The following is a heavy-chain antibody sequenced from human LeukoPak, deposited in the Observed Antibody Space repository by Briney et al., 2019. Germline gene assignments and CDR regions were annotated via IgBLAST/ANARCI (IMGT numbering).Heavy chain of an antibody. J-gene: IGHJ6*02. D-gene: IGHD2-15*01. V-gene: IGHV4-30-4*01. CDR1: GGSISSGDYY. Sequence: SETLSLTCTVSGGSISSGDYYWSWIRQPPGKGLEWIGYIYYIGNTFYNPSLKSRVTISVDTSKNQFSLKLSSVTAADTAVYYCARHGPDCSGGSCYPVNYGMDVWGQGTTVTVSS. CDR3: ARHGPDCSGGSCYPVNYGMDV. CDR2: IYYIGNT.